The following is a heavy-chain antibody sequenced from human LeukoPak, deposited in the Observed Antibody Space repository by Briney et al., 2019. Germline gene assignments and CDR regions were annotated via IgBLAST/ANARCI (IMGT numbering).Heavy chain of an antibody. D-gene: IGHD6-19*01. CDR3: ARGSYSSGWYPSYYYGMDV. Sequence: SETLSLTCTVSGGSISSYYWSWIRQPPGKGLEWIGYIYYSGSTNYNPSLKSRVTIPVDTSKNQFSLKLSSVTAADTAVYYCARGSYSSGWYPSYYYGMDVWGQGTTVTVSS. CDR1: GGSISSYY. CDR2: IYYSGST. J-gene: IGHJ6*02. V-gene: IGHV4-59*01.